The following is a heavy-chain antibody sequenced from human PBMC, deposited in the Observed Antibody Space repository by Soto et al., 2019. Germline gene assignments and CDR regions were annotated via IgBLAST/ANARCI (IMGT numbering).Heavy chain of an antibody. Sequence: SETLSLTCTVSGGSISSGDYYWSWIRQPPGKGLEWIGYIYYSGSTYYNPSLKSRVTISVDTSKNKFSLKLSSVTAADTAVYYCGRDVILVYWFDPWGQGTLVTVSS. CDR2: IYYSGST. V-gene: IGHV4-30-4*01. CDR3: GRDVILVYWFDP. D-gene: IGHD3-10*01. CDR1: GGSISSGDYY. J-gene: IGHJ5*02.